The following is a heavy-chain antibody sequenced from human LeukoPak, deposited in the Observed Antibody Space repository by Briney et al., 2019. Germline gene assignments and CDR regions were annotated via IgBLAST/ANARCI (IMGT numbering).Heavy chain of an antibody. Sequence: SETLSLTCAVYGGSFSGYYWSWIRQPPGKGLEWIGEINHSGSTNYNPSLKSRVTILVDTSRDQFSLRLSSVTAADTAVYYCARHGSRAVAGYFDSWGQGTLVSVSS. CDR1: GGSFSGYY. V-gene: IGHV4-34*01. D-gene: IGHD6-19*01. CDR3: ARHGSRAVAGYFDS. J-gene: IGHJ4*02. CDR2: INHSGST.